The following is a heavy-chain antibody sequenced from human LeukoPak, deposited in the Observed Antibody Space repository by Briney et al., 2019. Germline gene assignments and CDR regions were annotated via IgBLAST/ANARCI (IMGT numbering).Heavy chain of an antibody. V-gene: IGHV3-48*02. CDR3: ARGSYYAPYYFDY. Sequence: GGSLRLSCAASGFTFSTYRMNWVRQAPGKGLEWLSYISSGSNTIFYADSVKGRFTISRDNAKNSLFLQVNRLRDEDTAVYYCARGSYYAPYYFDYWGQGTLVTVSS. CDR1: GFTFSTYR. D-gene: IGHD1-26*01. CDR2: ISSGSNTI. J-gene: IGHJ4*02.